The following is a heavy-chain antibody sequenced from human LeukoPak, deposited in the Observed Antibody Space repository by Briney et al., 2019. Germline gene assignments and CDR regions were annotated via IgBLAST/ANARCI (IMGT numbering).Heavy chain of an antibody. V-gene: IGHV3-21*01. Sequence: PGGSLRLSCAASGFTFSRYNMNWVRQAPGKGLEWVSSISTSSSYTYYADSLKGRFTISRDNAKNSLYQQMNSLRAEDTAVYYCARDLVYGGNRPFDYWGQGTLVTVSS. CDR3: ARDLVYGGNRPFDY. CDR2: ISTSSSYT. D-gene: IGHD4-23*01. CDR1: GFTFSRYN. J-gene: IGHJ4*02.